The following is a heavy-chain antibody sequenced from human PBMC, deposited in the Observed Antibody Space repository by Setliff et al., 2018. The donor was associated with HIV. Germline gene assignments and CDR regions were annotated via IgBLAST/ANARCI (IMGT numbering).Heavy chain of an antibody. D-gene: IGHD6-13*01. V-gene: IGHV3-30*04. CDR1: GFTFSSYA. CDR3: AREELVGGFDY. J-gene: IGHJ4*02. Sequence: TGGSLRLSCAASGFTFSSYAMHWVRQAPGKGLEWVAVISYDGSNKYYADSVKGRFTISRDNSKNTLYLQMNSLRAEDTAVYYCAREELVGGFDYWGQGTLVTVSS. CDR2: ISYDGSNK.